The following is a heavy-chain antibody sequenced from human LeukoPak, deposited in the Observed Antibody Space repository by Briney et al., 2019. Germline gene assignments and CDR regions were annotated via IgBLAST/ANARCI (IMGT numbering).Heavy chain of an antibody. CDR2: IRQDGSEK. J-gene: IGHJ4*02. D-gene: IGHD2-15*01. CDR3: ASASGTLRRGFDC. CDR1: GFTFSSYW. V-gene: IGHV3-7*01. Sequence: GGSLRLSRAASGFTFSSYWMSWVRQAPGKGLEWVANIRQDGSEKYYVDSVKGRFTISRDNSKNSLYLQMNSLRAEDTAVYYCASASGTLRRGFDCWGQGTLVTVSS.